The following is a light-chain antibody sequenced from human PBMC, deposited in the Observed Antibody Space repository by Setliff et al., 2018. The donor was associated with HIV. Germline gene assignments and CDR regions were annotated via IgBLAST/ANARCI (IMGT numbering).Light chain of an antibody. CDR2: WAS. V-gene: IGKV4-1*01. Sequence: DIVMTQSPDSLAVSLGERATINCKSSQSVLYRSNNKNYLAWYQQKQGQPPKLLIYWASTRESGVPDRFSGSGSGTDFTLTISSLQAEDVAVYYCQQYYSSPRTFGQGTKVDIK. CDR1: QSVLYRSNNKNY. CDR3: QQYYSSPRT. J-gene: IGKJ1*01.